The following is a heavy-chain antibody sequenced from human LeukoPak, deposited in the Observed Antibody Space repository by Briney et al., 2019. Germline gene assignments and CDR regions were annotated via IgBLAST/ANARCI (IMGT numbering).Heavy chain of an antibody. CDR1: GFTFRSYE. D-gene: IGHD3-10*01. V-gene: IGHV3-48*03. J-gene: IGHJ4*02. CDR2: ISSSGSTI. Sequence: PGGSLRLSCAASGFTFRSYEMNWVRQAPGKGLEWVSYISSSGSTIYYADSVRGRFTTSRDNAKNSVHLQMNSLRAEDTAVYYCAGVHITMIRGINSFDYWGQGTLVTVSS. CDR3: AGVHITMIRGINSFDY.